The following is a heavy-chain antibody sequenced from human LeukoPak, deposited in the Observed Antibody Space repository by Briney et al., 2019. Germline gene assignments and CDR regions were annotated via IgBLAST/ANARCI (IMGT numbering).Heavy chain of an antibody. V-gene: IGHV3-21*01. CDR1: GFTFSSYS. CDR2: ISSSSSYI. D-gene: IGHD4/OR15-4a*01. J-gene: IGHJ4*02. CDR3: ARLANSLDDFDY. Sequence: PGGSLRLSCAASGFTFSSYSMNWVRQAPGKGLEWVSSISSSSSYIYYADSVKGQFTISRDNAKNSLYLQMNSLRAEDTAVYYCARLANSLDDFDYWGQGTLVTVSS.